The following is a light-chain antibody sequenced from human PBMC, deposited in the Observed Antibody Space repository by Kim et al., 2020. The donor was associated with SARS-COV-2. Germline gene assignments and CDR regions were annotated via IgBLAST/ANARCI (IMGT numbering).Light chain of an antibody. CDR1: ALPRQY. J-gene: IGLJ2*01. V-gene: IGLV3-25*03. Sequence: PGQTARITCSGDALPRQYAYWYQQKPGQAPVLVIYKDSERPSGIPERFSGSSSGTTVTLTISGVQAEDEADYYCQSADSSGTYVVFGGGTQLTVL. CDR2: KDS. CDR3: QSADSSGTYVV.